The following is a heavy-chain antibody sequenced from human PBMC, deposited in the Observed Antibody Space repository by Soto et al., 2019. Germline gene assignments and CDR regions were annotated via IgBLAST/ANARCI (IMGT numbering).Heavy chain of an antibody. Sequence: QVQLQESGPGLVKPSETLSLTCTVSGVSITPYFWSWIRQPAGKAPEWVGHIYASGRTTYNPSLKSRVTMFVSQTQVSLRLTSVTAADTAVYYCARHFDVDPSLDQYYFDLWGRDALVTVSS. CDR1: GVSITPYF. D-gene: IGHD3-9*01. V-gene: IGHV4-4*07. CDR3: ARHFDVDPSLDQYYFDL. CDR2: IYASGRT. J-gene: IGHJ2*01.